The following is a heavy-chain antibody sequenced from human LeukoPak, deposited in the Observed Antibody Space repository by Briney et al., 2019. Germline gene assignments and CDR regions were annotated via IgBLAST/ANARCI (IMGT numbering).Heavy chain of an antibody. CDR1: GFTFSSYA. CDR2: INSDGRST. V-gene: IGHV3-74*01. D-gene: IGHD4/OR15-4a*01. J-gene: IGHJ6*02. Sequence: GRSLRLSCAASGFTFSSYAMHWVRQAPGKGLVWVSRINSDGRSTTYADSVKGRFTISRDNAKNTLYLQMNSLRAEDTAVYYCAGTMVPYGMDVWGQGTTVTVSS. CDR3: AGTMVPYGMDV.